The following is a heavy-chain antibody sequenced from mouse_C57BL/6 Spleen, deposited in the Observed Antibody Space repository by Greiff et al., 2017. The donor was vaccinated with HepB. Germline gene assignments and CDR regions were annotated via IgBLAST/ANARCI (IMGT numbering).Heavy chain of an antibody. CDR1: GFSLTSYG. Sequence: VQLKQSGPGLVQPSQSLSITCTVSGFSLTSYGVHWVRQSPGKGLEWLGVIWRGGSTDYNAAFMSRLSITKDNSNSQVFFKKNRLQADDNAKYYGAKNGGNGKGDSYWYFDVWGTGTTVTVSS. D-gene: IGHD2-1*01. J-gene: IGHJ1*03. CDR3: AKNGGNGKGDSYWYFDV. CDR2: IWRGGST. V-gene: IGHV2-5*01.